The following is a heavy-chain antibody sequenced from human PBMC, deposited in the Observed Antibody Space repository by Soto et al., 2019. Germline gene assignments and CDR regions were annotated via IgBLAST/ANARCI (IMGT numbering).Heavy chain of an antibody. Sequence: PGGSLRLSCVASGFSRHAMHWVRQAPGRGLEWLAVISSDGINKYYADSVRGRFTISRDNSKSTVFLQLDSLRADDTAVYYCARDPNVLSGLYPFYFDSWGQGSLVTVSS. CDR3: ARDPNVLSGLYPFYFDS. J-gene: IGHJ4*02. CDR2: ISSDGINK. CDR1: GFSRHA. V-gene: IGHV3-30-3*01. D-gene: IGHD3-3*01.